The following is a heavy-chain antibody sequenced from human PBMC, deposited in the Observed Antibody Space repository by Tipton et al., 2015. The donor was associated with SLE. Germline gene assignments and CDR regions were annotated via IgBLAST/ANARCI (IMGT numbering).Heavy chain of an antibody. CDR1: GGSISDYY. CDR2: IYDSGNT. V-gene: IGHV4-59*01. CDR3: AREELGGMDV. Sequence: TLSLTCTVSGGSISDYYWTWIRQPPGKGLEWIGYIYDSGNTNYNPSLRSRVTISVDTSKNQFSLKLRSVTAADTAVYYCAREELGGMDVWGQGTTVTVSS. J-gene: IGHJ6*02. D-gene: IGHD1-26*01.